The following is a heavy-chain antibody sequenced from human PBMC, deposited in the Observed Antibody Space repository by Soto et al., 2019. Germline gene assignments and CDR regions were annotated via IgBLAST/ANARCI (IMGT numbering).Heavy chain of an antibody. D-gene: IGHD1-26*01. J-gene: IGHJ4*02. CDR3: ARDSGSLIDY. V-gene: IGHV4-30-2*01. Sequence: PSETLSLTCAVSGGSISSGGYSWSWIRQPPGKGLEWIGYIYHSGSTYYNPSLKSRVTISVDRSKNQFSLKLSSVTAADTAVYYCARDSGSLIDYWGQGTLVTVS. CDR2: IYHSGST. CDR1: GGSISSGGYS.